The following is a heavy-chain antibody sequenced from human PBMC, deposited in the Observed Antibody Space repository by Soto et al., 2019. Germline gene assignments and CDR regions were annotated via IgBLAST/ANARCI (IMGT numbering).Heavy chain of an antibody. J-gene: IGHJ4*02. V-gene: IGHV1-18*01. Sequence: GASVKVSWKAFGYTFTSYGISWGRPAPGQGLEWMGWISAYNGNTNYAQKLQGRVTMTTDTSTSTAYMELRSLRSDDTAVYYCARDLGFDWPPYFDYWGQGTLVTVSS. CDR3: ARDLGFDWPPYFDY. CDR1: GYTFTSYG. CDR2: ISAYNGNT. D-gene: IGHD3-9*01.